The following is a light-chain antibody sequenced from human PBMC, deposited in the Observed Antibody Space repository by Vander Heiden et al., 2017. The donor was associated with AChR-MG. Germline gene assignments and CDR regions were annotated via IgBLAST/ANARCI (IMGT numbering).Light chain of an antibody. CDR3: HQEGSSPGT. V-gene: IGKV3-20*01. Sequence: EIVLTQSPGTLSLSPGERATLSCRATQSLSINYFAWYQQKPGQAPRLLIYGASDSATGIPDRFSGSGSGTDFTLTISRLEPEDFAVYYCHQEGSSPGTFGQRTKMEIK. CDR1: QSLSINY. J-gene: IGKJ2*01. CDR2: GAS.